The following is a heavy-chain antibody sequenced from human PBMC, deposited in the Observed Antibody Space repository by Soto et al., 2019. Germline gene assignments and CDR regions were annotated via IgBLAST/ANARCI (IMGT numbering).Heavy chain of an antibody. Sequence: GGSLRLSSAASGCPFSDYYMSWIRQAPGKGLEWVSYISSSSSYTNYADSVKGRFTISRDNAKNSLYLQMNSLRADDTAVYYCARDHHRYSGYDYVDYWGQGTLVTVSS. D-gene: IGHD5-12*01. V-gene: IGHV3-11*05. CDR1: GCPFSDYY. J-gene: IGHJ4*02. CDR2: ISSSSSYT. CDR3: ARDHHRYSGYDYVDY.